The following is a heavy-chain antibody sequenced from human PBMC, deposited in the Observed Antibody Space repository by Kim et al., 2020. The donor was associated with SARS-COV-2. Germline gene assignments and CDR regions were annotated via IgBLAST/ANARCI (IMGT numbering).Heavy chain of an antibody. D-gene: IGHD3-22*01. J-gene: IGHJ4*02. Sequence: SETLSLTCAVYGGSFSGYYWSWIRQPPGKGLEWIGEINHSGSTNYNPSLKSRVTISVDTSKNQFSLKLSSVTAADTAVYYCARVRRYYYDSSGSYYFDYWGQGTLVTVSS. CDR2: INHSGST. CDR3: ARVRRYYYDSSGSYYFDY. V-gene: IGHV4-34*01. CDR1: GGSFSGYY.